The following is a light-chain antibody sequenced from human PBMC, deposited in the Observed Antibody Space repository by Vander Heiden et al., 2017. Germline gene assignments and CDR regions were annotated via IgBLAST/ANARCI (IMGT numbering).Light chain of an antibody. CDR3: QQYDNLPPPT. CDR2: DAS. V-gene: IGKV1-33*01. Sequence: DIQMTQSPSSLYASVGDRVTITCQASQDISNYLNWYQQKPGKAPKLLIYDASNLETGVPSRFSGSGSGTDFTFTISSLQPEDIATYYCQQYDNLPPPTFGGGTKVEIK. J-gene: IGKJ4*01. CDR1: QDISNY.